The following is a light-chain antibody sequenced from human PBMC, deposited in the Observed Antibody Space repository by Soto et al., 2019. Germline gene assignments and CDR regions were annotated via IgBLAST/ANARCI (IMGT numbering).Light chain of an antibody. CDR3: QQANSFPPSLT. CDR1: QSVNNNY. Sequence: EIVLMQSPGTLSLSPGEGATLSCRASQSVNNNYLAWYQQKPGQAPTVLIFDTFRRATGVPDRFSGSGSGTDFTLTISSLQPEDFATYYCQQANSFPPSLTFGGGTKVEIK. V-gene: IGKV3-20*01. J-gene: IGKJ4*01. CDR2: DTF.